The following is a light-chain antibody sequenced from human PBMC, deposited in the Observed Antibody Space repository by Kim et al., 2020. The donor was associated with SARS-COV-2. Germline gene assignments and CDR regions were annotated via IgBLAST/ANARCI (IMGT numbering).Light chain of an antibody. CDR3: QAWDSSTAVYV. J-gene: IGLJ1*01. Sequence: QGQTASITGSGDKLGDKYACWYQQKPGQAPVLVIYQDSQRPSGIPERFSGSNSGNTATLTISGTQAMDEADYYCQAWDSSTAVYVFGTGTKVTVL. V-gene: IGLV3-1*01. CDR2: QDS. CDR1: KLGDKY.